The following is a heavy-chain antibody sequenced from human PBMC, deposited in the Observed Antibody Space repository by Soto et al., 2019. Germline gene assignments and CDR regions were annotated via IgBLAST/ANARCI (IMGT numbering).Heavy chain of an antibody. CDR3: NIAPQWLIRKFDY. D-gene: IGHD6-19*01. CDR2: IKSKTDGGTT. J-gene: IGHJ4*02. Sequence: EVQLVESGGGLVKPVGSLRLSCAGSGFTFSNAWMNWVRQAPGKGLEWVGRIKSKTDGGTTDYAAPVKGRFTISRDDSKNTLYLEMNSLKTEDTAVYYCNIAPQWLIRKFDYWGQGTLVTVSS. CDR1: GFTFSNAW. V-gene: IGHV3-15*07.